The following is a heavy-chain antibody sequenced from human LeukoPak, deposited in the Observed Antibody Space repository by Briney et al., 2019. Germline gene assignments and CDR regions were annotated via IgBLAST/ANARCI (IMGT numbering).Heavy chain of an antibody. Sequence: GGSLRLSCVASGFKFSSYWMNWVRQVPGKGLMWVAHINTNGDSANYADSVKGRFTISRDNAKSTLSLQMNSLRAEDTAIYYCVRDNAYTFDYWGQGTLVTVSS. J-gene: IGHJ4*01. CDR1: GFKFSSYW. CDR2: INTNGDSA. V-gene: IGHV3-74*01. CDR3: VRDNAYTFDY. D-gene: IGHD5-24*01.